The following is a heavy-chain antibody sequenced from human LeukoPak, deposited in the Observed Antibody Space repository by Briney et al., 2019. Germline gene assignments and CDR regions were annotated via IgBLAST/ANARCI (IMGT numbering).Heavy chain of an antibody. J-gene: IGHJ5*02. CDR1: GGSISSGGYY. D-gene: IGHD4-11*01. CDR3: ARLRYSNYTFDP. V-gene: IGHV4-31*03. CDR2: IYYSGST. Sequence: SQTLSLTCTVSGGSISSGGYYWSWIRQHPGKGLEWIGYIYYSGSTYYNPSLKSRVTISVDTSENQFSLKLSSVTAADTAVYYCARLRYSNYTFDPWGQGTLVTVSS.